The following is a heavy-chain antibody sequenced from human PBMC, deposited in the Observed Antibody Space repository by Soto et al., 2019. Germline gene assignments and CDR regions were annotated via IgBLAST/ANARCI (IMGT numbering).Heavy chain of an antibody. Sequence: QVQLVQSGAEVKKPGASVKVSCKASGYTFTSYGISWVRQAPGQGLEWMGWISANNGNTNYAQKLQGRVTMTTDTSTRTGYMELRSLRSDDTAVYYCARDRGSYALDYWGQGTLVTVSS. D-gene: IGHD1-26*01. CDR1: GYTFTSYG. V-gene: IGHV1-18*01. CDR2: ISANNGNT. CDR3: ARDRGSYALDY. J-gene: IGHJ4*02.